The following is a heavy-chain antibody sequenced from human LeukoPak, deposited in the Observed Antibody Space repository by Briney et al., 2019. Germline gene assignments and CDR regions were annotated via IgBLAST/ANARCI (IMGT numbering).Heavy chain of an antibody. CDR2: ISSSGSTI. Sequence: GGSLRLSCAASGFTFSSYEMNWVRQAPGKGLEWVSYISSSGSTIYYADSVKGRFTISRDNAKNSLYLQMYSLRAEDTAVYYCARRGAAAGKLDYWGQGTLVTVSS. V-gene: IGHV3-48*03. CDR1: GFTFSSYE. D-gene: IGHD6-13*01. J-gene: IGHJ4*02. CDR3: ARRGAAAGKLDY.